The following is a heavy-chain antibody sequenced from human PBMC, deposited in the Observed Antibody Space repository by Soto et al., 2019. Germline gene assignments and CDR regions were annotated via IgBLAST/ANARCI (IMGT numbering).Heavy chain of an antibody. CDR3: VLDDHGDYAGAFHI. CDR2: ISGSGGST. Sequence: PGGSLRLSCAASGFTFSSYAMSWVRQAPGKGLEWVSAISGSGGSTYYADSVKGRFTISRDNSKNTLYLQMNSLRAEDTAVYYCVLDDHGDYAGAFHIWGQGIMLTVSS. J-gene: IGHJ3*02. V-gene: IGHV3-23*01. D-gene: IGHD4-17*01. CDR1: GFTFSSYA.